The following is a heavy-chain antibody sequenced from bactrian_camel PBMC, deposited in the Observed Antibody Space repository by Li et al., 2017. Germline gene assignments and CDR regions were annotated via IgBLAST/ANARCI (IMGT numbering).Heavy chain of an antibody. CDR1: VASFYC. CDR3: AAGGRYLATARCAVAMEVLGY. J-gene: IGHJ6*01. Sequence: VQLVESGGGSVQPGGSLRLSCAASVASFYCMGWYRQTPGKEREAVAAIDDVGSISYSNFAKGRFTISRDNAKNTMYLQMDSLKPEDTAMYYCAAGGRYLATARCAVAMEVLGYWGQGTQVTVS. CDR2: IDDVGSI. V-gene: IGHV3S53*01. D-gene: IGHD1*01.